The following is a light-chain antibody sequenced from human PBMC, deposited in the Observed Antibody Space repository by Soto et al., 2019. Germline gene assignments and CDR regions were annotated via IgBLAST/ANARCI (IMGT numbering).Light chain of an antibody. Sequence: SYELTQAPSLSVAPGQTARITWGGNNIGSRSVHWYQQRPGQAPVLVVCDDTDRPSGIPERFSGSNFGDTATLTVSSVEAGDEADYYCQVWDTTNDHGVFGGGTKLTVL. J-gene: IGLJ3*02. CDR1: NIGSRS. V-gene: IGLV3-21*02. CDR2: DDT. CDR3: QVWDTTNDHGV.